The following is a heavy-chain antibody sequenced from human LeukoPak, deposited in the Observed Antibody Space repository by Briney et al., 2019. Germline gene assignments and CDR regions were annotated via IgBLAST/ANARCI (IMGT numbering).Heavy chain of an antibody. J-gene: IGHJ2*01. D-gene: IGHD6-13*01. CDR2: ISYDGSNK. Sequence: PGRSLRLSCAASGFTFSSYGMHWVRQAPGKGLEWVAVISYDGSNKYYADSVKGRFTISRDNSKNTLYLQMNSLRAEDTAVYYCAKDTRIAAAGNWYFDLWGRGTLVTVSS. V-gene: IGHV3-30*18. CDR1: GFTFSSYG. CDR3: AKDTRIAAAGNWYFDL.